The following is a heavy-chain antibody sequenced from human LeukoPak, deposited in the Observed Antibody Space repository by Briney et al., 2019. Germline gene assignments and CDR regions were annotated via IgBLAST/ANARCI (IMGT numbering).Heavy chain of an antibody. Sequence: TGGSLRLSCAASGFTFSSYGMHWVRQAPGKGLEWVAFIRYDGSNKYYADSVKGRFTISRDDSKNTLYLQMNSLKTEDTAVYYCTTDDYWGQGTLVTVSS. CDR2: IRYDGSNK. CDR3: TTDDY. CDR1: GFTFSSYG. J-gene: IGHJ4*02. D-gene: IGHD1-14*01. V-gene: IGHV3-30*02.